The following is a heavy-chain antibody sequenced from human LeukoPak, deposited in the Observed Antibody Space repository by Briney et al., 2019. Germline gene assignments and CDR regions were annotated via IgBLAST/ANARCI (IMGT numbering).Heavy chain of an antibody. CDR1: GFTFSSYT. CDR3: ARDTPTTLRAFDY. D-gene: IGHD1-1*01. Sequence: PGGSLRLSCAASGFTFSSYTMNWVRQAPGKGLEWVSYISSSASTIYYADSVKGRFTISRGNAKNSLYLQMNSLRAEDTAVYYCARDTPTTLRAFDYWGQGTLVTVSS. CDR2: ISSSASTI. V-gene: IGHV3-48*04. J-gene: IGHJ4*02.